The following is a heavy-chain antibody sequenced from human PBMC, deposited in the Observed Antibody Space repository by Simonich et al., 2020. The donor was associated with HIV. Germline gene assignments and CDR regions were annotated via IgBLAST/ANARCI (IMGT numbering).Heavy chain of an antibody. CDR1: GYSISSGYY. D-gene: IGHD7-27*01. CDR3: AGTGPLLDF. CDR2: IYHSGGT. V-gene: IGHV4-38-2*01. J-gene: IGHJ4*02. Sequence: QLQLQESGPGLVKPSETLSPTCAVSGYSISSGYYWGWLRQPPGKGLDWIGNIYHSGGTYSTPSLKGRVTMSVDTSKNQFSLKLSSVTAADTAVYYCAGTGPLLDFWGQGTLVTVSS.